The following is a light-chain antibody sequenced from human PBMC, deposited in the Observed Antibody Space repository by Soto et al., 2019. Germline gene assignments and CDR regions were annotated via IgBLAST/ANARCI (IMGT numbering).Light chain of an antibody. CDR1: QSVSSN. J-gene: IGKJ2*01. V-gene: IGKV3-15*01. Sequence: EIVMTQSPATLSVSPGETATLSCRASQSVSSNLAWYQQKPGQAPRLLIYVASTRATGIPARFTGSGSGTEFTLTICSLQSEDFAVYYCQQYINWPRTFGQGTKLEIK. CDR3: QQYINWPRT. CDR2: VAS.